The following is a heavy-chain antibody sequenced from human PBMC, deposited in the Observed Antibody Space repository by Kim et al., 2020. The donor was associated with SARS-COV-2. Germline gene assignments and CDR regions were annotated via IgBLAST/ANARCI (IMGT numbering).Heavy chain of an antibody. D-gene: IGHD3-3*01. CDR1: GYTFTSYA. CDR3: AREGSYYDFWSGYQGAFDI. Sequence: ASVKVSCKASGYTFTSYAMHWVRQAPGQRLEWMGWINAGNGNTKYSQKFQGRVTITRDTSASTAYMELSSLRSEDTAVYYCAREGSYYDFWSGYQGAFDIWGQGTMVTVSS. CDR2: INAGNGNT. J-gene: IGHJ3*02. V-gene: IGHV1-3*01.